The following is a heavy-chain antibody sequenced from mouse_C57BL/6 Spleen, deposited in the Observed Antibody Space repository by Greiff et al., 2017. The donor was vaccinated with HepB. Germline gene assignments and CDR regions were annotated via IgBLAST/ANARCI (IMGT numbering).Heavy chain of an antibody. J-gene: IGHJ4*01. Sequence: VQLKESGPGLVKPSQSLSLTCSVTGYSITSGYYWNWIRQFPGNKLEWMGYISYDGSNNYNPSLKNRISITRDTSKNQFFLKLNSVTTEDTATYYCASLGRRAMDYWGQGTSVTVSS. V-gene: IGHV3-6*01. D-gene: IGHD4-1*01. CDR2: ISYDGSN. CDR3: ASLGRRAMDY. CDR1: GYSITSGYY.